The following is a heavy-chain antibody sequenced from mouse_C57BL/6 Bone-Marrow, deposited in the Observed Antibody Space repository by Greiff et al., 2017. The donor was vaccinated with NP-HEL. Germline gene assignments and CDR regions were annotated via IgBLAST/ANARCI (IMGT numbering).Heavy chain of an antibody. J-gene: IGHJ2*01. CDR3: ARSPSAPVYFDY. V-gene: IGHV8-12*01. CDR2: IYWDDDK. Sequence: QVTLKECGPGILQSSQTLSLTCSFSGFSLSTSGMGVSWIRQPSGKGLEWLAHIYWDDDKRYNPSLKSRLTISKDTSRNQVFLKITSVDTADTATYYCARSPSAPVYFDYWGQGTTLTVSS. CDR1: GFSLSTSGMG. D-gene: IGHD6-1*01.